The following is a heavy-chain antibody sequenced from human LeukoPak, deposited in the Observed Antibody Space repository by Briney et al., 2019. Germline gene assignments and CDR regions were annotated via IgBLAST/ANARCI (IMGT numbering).Heavy chain of an antibody. V-gene: IGHV4-39*01. Sequence: SETLSLTCTVSGGSISSSSYYWGWIRQPPGKGLEWIGSIYYSGSTYYNPSLKSRVTISVDTSKNQFSLKLSSVTAADTAVYYCARGVPPYGSGSYYYHWFDPWGQGTLVTVSS. CDR2: IYYSGST. J-gene: IGHJ5*02. CDR1: GGSISSSSYY. D-gene: IGHD3-10*01. CDR3: ARGVPPYGSGSYYYHWFDP.